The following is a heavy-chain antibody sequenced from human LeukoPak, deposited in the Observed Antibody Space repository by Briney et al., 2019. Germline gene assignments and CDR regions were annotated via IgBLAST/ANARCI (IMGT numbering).Heavy chain of an antibody. CDR3: AELGITMIGGV. Sequence: GTSLRLSCAASGFTFNTYAMHWVRQAPGKGLEWVSYISSSGSTIYYADSVKGRFTISRDNAKNSLYLQMNSLRAEDTAVYYCAELGITMIGGVWGKGTTVTISS. V-gene: IGHV3-48*03. D-gene: IGHD3-10*02. CDR2: ISSSGSTI. J-gene: IGHJ6*04. CDR1: GFTFNTYA.